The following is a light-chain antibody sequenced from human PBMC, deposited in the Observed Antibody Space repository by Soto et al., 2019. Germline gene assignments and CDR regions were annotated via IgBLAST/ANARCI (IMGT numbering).Light chain of an antibody. CDR3: XQDYNYPPT. CDR1: QGIRND. Sequence: AIQMTQSPSSLSASVGDRVTITCRASQGIRNDLGWYQQKPGKAPKLLIYAASSLQSGVPSRFSGSGSGTDFTLTISSLQPEDFATYXXXQDYNYPPTFGGGTKVEIK. J-gene: IGKJ4*01. V-gene: IGKV1-6*01. CDR2: AAS.